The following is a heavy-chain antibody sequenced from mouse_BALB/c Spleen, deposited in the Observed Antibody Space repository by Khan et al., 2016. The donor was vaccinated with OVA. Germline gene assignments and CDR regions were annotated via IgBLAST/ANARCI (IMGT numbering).Heavy chain of an antibody. J-gene: IGHJ3*01. Sequence: EVKLVESGGDLVKPGGSLKLSCATSGFTFSSYSMSWVRQTPDKRLEWVTTISSDGAYTYYPDSVRGRFTISRDNAKNSLYLQMSSMKSEDTAMYYCASHLAGSFAYWGQGTLVTVSA. V-gene: IGHV5-6*02. CDR3: ASHLAGSFAY. CDR2: ISSDGAYT. CDR1: GFTFSSYS.